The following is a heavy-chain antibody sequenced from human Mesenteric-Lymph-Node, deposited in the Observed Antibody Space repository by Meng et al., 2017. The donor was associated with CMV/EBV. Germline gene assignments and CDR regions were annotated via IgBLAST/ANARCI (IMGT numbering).Heavy chain of an antibody. CDR3: ARVAGTADY. J-gene: IGHJ4*02. CDR2: IHHSGKT. Sequence: SETLSLTCTVSGYSISSGYYWAWIWQPPGKGLEWIGSIHHSGKTYYNPSLKSRVTISLDTSKNQFTLKLTSVTAADTAVYYCARVAGTADYWGQGTLVTVSS. D-gene: IGHD1-14*01. CDR1: GYSISSGYY. V-gene: IGHV4-38-2*02.